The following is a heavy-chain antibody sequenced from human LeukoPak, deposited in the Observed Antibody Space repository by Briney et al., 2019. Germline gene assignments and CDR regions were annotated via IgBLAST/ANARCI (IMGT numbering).Heavy chain of an antibody. V-gene: IGHV3-66*01. CDR3: ARVAVAEGGYYFDY. CDR1: GFTVSSNY. CDR2: IYSGGST. J-gene: IGHJ4*02. D-gene: IGHD6-19*01. Sequence: PGGSLRLSCAASGFTVSSNYMSWVRQAPGKGLEWVSVIYSGGSTYYADSVKGRFTISRDNSKNTLYLQMNSLRAEDTAVYYCARVAVAEGGYYFDYWGQGTLVTVSS.